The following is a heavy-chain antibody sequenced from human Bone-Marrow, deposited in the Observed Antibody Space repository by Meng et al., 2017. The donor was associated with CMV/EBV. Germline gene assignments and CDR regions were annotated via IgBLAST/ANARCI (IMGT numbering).Heavy chain of an antibody. Sequence: ESLKIFCADSGFTFSTYWMHWVRQAPGKGLVWVSRINSDGSNTSYADSVKGRFTISRDNAKNTLYLQMNSLRAEDTAVYYCARALGYCSSTNCYSTPPRSWGQGTLVTASS. V-gene: IGHV3-74*01. CDR1: GFTFSTYW. J-gene: IGHJ5*02. CDR3: ARALGYCSSTNCYSTPPRS. CDR2: INSDGSNT. D-gene: IGHD2-2*03.